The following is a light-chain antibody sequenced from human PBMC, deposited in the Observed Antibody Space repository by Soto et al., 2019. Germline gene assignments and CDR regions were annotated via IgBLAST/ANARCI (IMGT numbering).Light chain of an antibody. Sequence: ETLMTQSPATLSLSPGERATLSCRASQSINSHLAWYQQQPGQAPRLLIYGASSRATGIPARFSGSESGTEFTLTISSLQSEDFAFYYCQQYNSWPTFGQGTKVEIK. CDR1: QSINSH. V-gene: IGKV3-15*01. J-gene: IGKJ1*01. CDR3: QQYNSWPT. CDR2: GAS.